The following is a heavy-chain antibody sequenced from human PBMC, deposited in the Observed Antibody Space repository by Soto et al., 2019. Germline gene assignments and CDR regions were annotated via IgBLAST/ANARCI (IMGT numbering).Heavy chain of an antibody. V-gene: IGHV1-69*02. CDR1: GGTFSSYT. J-gene: IGHJ4*02. D-gene: IGHD2-2*02. CDR3: AMEYCSSTSCYRDY. Sequence: QVQLVQSGAEVKKPGSSVKVSCKASGGTFSSYTISWVRQAPGQGLEWMGRIIPILGIANNAQKFQGRVTITADKFTSTAYMELSSMRSEDTAVYYCAMEYCSSTSCYRDYWGQGTLVTVSS. CDR2: IIPILGIA.